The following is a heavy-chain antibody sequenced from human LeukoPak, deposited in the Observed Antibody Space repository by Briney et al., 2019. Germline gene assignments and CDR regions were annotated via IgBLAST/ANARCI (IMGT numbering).Heavy chain of an antibody. Sequence: KPSETLSLTCTVSGGSISSYSRHWIRQTAGKGLEWIGHIYISGATNYNPSLKSRVTMSIDTSKNQLSLKLNSLTAADTAVYYCARKYDEGGSPWFDPWGQGILVTVAS. CDR2: IYISGAT. V-gene: IGHV4-4*07. CDR3: ARKYDEGGSPWFDP. J-gene: IGHJ5*02. D-gene: IGHD3-3*01. CDR1: GGSISSYS.